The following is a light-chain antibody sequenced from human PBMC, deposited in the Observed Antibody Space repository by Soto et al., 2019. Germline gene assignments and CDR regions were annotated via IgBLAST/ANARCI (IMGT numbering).Light chain of an antibody. CDR3: SSLTTSTTYV. J-gene: IGLJ1*01. CDR2: EVT. V-gene: IGLV2-18*02. CDR1: SSDIGYYNR. Sequence: QSALTQPPSVSGSPGQSVALSCTGTSSDIGYYNRVSWYQQPPGTAPKLLIYEVTNRPSGVPNRFSASKSGNTASLTISGLQAEDEADYYCSSLTTSTTYVFGTGTKLTVL.